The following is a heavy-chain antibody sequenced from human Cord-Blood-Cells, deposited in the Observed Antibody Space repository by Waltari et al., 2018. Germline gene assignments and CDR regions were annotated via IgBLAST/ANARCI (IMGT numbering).Heavy chain of an antibody. Sequence: EVQLVQSGAEVKKPGESLKISCKGSGYSFTSYWIGWVRPLPGTRVEWMGIIYPGDSDTRYSPSFQGQVTISADKSISTAYLQWSSLKASDTAMYYCARLLPSYYDFWSGYSAFDYWGQGTLVTVSS. V-gene: IGHV5-51*01. D-gene: IGHD3-3*01. CDR3: ARLLPSYYDFWSGYSAFDY. J-gene: IGHJ4*02. CDR1: GYSFTSYW. CDR2: IYPGDSDT.